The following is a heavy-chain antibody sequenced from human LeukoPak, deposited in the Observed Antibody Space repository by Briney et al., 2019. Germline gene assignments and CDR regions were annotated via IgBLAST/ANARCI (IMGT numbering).Heavy chain of an antibody. J-gene: IGHJ4*02. CDR2: IYYSGST. Sequence: PSETLSLTCTVSGGSISSYYWSWIRQPPGKGLEWIGYIYYSGSTNYNPSLKSRVTISVDTSKNQFSLKLSSVTAADTAVYYCARLGNYGGPLDYWGQGTLVTVSS. CDR1: GGSISSYY. D-gene: IGHD4-23*01. V-gene: IGHV4-59*01. CDR3: ARLGNYGGPLDY.